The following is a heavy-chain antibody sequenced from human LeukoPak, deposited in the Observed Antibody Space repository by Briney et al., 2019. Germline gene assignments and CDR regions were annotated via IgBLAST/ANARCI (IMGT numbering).Heavy chain of an antibody. CDR2: IYYSGST. V-gene: IGHV4-39*07. CDR1: GGSISSSSYY. Sequence: SSETLSLTCTVSGGSISSSSYYWGWIRQPPGKGLEWIGSIYYSGSTYYNPSLKSRVTISVDTSKNQFSLKLSSVTAADTAVYYCARERDEHNWFDPWGQGTLVTVSS. CDR3: ARERDEHNWFDP. J-gene: IGHJ5*02.